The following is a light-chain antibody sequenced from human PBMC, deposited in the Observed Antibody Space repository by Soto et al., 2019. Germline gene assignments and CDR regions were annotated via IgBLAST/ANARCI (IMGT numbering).Light chain of an antibody. V-gene: IGKV3-15*01. CDR3: QQYNKWPRT. Sequence: EVVMTQSPVTLFVSPGERATLSCRASQSISTKLAWYQCKPGQAPRLLIYDASTRATGIPARFSGSGSGTDFSLIVSSLQSEDFGVYYCQQYNKWPRTFGPGTKVDIK. CDR1: QSISTK. CDR2: DAS. J-gene: IGKJ1*01.